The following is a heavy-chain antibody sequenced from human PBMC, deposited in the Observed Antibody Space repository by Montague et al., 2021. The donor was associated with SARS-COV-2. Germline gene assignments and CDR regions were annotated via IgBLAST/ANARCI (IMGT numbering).Heavy chain of an antibody. CDR2: LSHDGTHM. V-gene: IGHV3-30*04. D-gene: IGHD1-26*01. J-gene: IGHJ4*01. CDR3: AREGYRSGSFYIDY. CDR1: GFAFGLYT. Sequence: SLRLSCAAPGFAFGLYTLHWVRRAPGKGLEWLAVLSHDGTHMYVADSVKGRFTISRDNSKNMLYLQMNGLRPEDTAVYYCAREGYRSGSFYIDYWGQGTLVTVSS.